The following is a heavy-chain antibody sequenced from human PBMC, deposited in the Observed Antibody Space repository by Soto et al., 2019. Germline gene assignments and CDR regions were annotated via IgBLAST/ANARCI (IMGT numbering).Heavy chain of an antibody. V-gene: IGHV3-74*01. D-gene: IGHD3-10*01. CDR1: GFTFGNYW. Sequence: EVQLVESGGGLVRPGGSLRLSCAGSGFTFGNYWMHWVRQDPVKGLVWVSRISSDGSTTTTYADSVKGRFTISRDNARNTLWLQMNSLTVDDTAVYYCTRSLGSGRGSYGMDVWGQGTTVTVSS. CDR3: TRSLGSGRGSYGMDV. CDR2: ISSDGSTT. J-gene: IGHJ6*02.